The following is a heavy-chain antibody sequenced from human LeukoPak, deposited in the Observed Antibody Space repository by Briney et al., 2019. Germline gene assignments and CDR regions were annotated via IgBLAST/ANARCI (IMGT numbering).Heavy chain of an antibody. V-gene: IGHV3-23*01. J-gene: IGHJ6*02. Sequence: GGSLRLSCAASGFTFSSYAMSWVRQAPGKGLEWVSAISGSRGSSYYAASVKGRFTISRDNPKNTLSLQMNILRADDAAVYYCARALLPYDSIGSSYSYYYGMDVCRQAATVTVSS. CDR3: ARALLPYDSIGSSYSYYYGMDV. CDR2: ISGSRGSS. CDR1: GFTFSSYA. D-gene: IGHD3-22*01.